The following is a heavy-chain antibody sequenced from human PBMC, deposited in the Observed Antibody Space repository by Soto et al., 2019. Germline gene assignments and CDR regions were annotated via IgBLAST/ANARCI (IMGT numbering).Heavy chain of an antibody. J-gene: IGHJ4*02. V-gene: IGHV3-11*01. CDR3: ASDSYYYASDY. CDR2: ISGSGTTI. D-gene: IGHD3-10*01. Sequence: LRLSCAASGFSFSAQYMTWMRQAPGKGLEWVSYISGSGTTIHYTDSVKGRFTVSRDNAKNSVYLQMNSLRAEDTAVYYCASDSYYYASDYWGQGTLVTVSS. CDR1: GFSFSAQY.